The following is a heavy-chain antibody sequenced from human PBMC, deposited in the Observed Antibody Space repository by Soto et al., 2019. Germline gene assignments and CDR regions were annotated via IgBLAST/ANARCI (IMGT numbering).Heavy chain of an antibody. D-gene: IGHD3-16*01. CDR1: GYSFRGYS. V-gene: IGHV1-69*08. CDR3: AREGDSSYDFDH. J-gene: IGHJ4*02. Sequence: QVQLVPSGTEVKKPGSSVKVSCRASGYSFRGYSISWVRQAPGQGLEWLGRIIPVPGTAHYPQNFEGRVTITADKSTSTAYLELRNLTSQDTAVYYCAREGDSSYDFDHWGRGSLVTVSS. CDR2: IIPVPGTA.